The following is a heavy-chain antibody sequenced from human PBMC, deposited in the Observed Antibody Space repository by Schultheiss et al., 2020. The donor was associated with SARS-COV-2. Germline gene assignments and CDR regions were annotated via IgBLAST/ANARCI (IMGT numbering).Heavy chain of an antibody. CDR2: INPNSGGT. CDR3: ARAADNTYGMDV. CDR1: GYTFTSYY. Sequence: ASVKVSCKASGYTFTSYYMHWVRQAPGQGLEWMGWINPNSGGTNYAQKFQGWVTMTRDTSISTAYMELRSLRSDDTAVYYCARAADNTYGMDVWGQGTTVTVSS. D-gene: IGHD1-1*01. V-gene: IGHV1-2*04. J-gene: IGHJ6*02.